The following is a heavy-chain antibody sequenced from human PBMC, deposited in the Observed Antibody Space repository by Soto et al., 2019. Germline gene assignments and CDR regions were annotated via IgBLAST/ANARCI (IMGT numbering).Heavy chain of an antibody. V-gene: IGHV4-39*01. CDR2: IHYSGST. CDR1: GGSISSRTYY. D-gene: IGHD5-12*01. J-gene: IGHJ6*03. CDR3: ARQNIAGTKDYYVDV. Sequence: SETLSLTCTVSGGSISSRTYYWGWVRQSPGKGLEWIGSIHYSGSTSYNPSLKSRVTISVDTSKNQFSLKLSSVTAADTAVYYCARQNIAGTKDYYVDVWGKGTTVTVS.